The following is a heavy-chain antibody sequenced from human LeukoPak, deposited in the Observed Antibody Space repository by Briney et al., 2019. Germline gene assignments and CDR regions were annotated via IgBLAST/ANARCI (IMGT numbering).Heavy chain of an antibody. CDR1: GGSISSYY. CDR2: IHYSGTT. V-gene: IGHV4-59*12. CDR3: ARVDTFDV. J-gene: IGHJ3*01. Sequence: TLSLTCTVSGGSISSYYWSCIPQSPGKGLVWIGDIHYSGTTNYIPTLESRVTISVDTSKNQFSLKLSSVTAADTAVYYCARVDTFDVWGQGTMVTVSS.